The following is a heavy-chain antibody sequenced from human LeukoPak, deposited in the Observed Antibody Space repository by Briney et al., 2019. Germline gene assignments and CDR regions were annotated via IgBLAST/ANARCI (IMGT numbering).Heavy chain of an antibody. D-gene: IGHD1-26*01. CDR3: AKGSGSYLEDFDY. V-gene: IGHV3-23*01. Sequence: GGSLRLSCAASVFTFSSYAMSWVRQAPGKGLEWVSPMSGSGGSTYYADSVKGRFTISRDNSKNTLYLQMNSLRAEDTAVYYCAKGSGSYLEDFDYWGEGTLVTVSS. CDR2: MSGSGGST. J-gene: IGHJ4*02. CDR1: VFTFSSYA.